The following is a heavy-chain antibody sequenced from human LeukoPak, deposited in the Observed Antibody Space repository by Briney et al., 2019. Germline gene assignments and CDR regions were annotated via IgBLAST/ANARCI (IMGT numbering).Heavy chain of an antibody. CDR3: TTVTLRLYGMDV. D-gene: IGHD4-17*01. Sequence: GGSLRLSCAASGFTFSNAWMSWVRQAPGKGLEWVARIKSKTDGGATDYAAPVKGRFTISRDDSKNTLYLQMNSLKTEDTAVYYCTTVTLRLYGMDVWGQGTTVTVSS. CDR1: GFTFSNAW. V-gene: IGHV3-15*01. CDR2: IKSKTDGGAT. J-gene: IGHJ6*02.